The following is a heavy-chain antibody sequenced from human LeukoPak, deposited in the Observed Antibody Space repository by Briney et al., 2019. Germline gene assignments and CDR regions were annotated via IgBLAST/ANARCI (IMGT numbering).Heavy chain of an antibody. Sequence: GGSLRLSCAASGFTFSSYAMHWVRQAPGKGLEWVAVISYDGSNKYYADSVEGRFTISRDNSKNTLFLQMSSLRPDDTAVYYCFSLMGLLTHWGQGTLVTVSS. CDR2: ISYDGSNK. CDR3: FSLMGLLTH. D-gene: IGHD3-16*01. CDR1: GFTFSSYA. J-gene: IGHJ4*02. V-gene: IGHV3-30-3*01.